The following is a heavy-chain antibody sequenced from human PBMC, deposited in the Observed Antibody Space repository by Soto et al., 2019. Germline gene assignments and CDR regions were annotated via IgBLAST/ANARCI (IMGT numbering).Heavy chain of an antibody. J-gene: IGHJ6*02. D-gene: IGHD6-6*01. V-gene: IGHV5-51*01. CDR2: IYPEDSNT. CDR3: ARLEYSSSSGGPMDV. CDR1: GYRCSIYC. Sequence: GESLKISCNGGGYRCSIYCIGWVLQMPGKGLEWMGIIYPEDSNTRYSPAFQGQVSISADKPISTAYLQWSSLKASDTAMYYCARLEYSSSSGGPMDVWGQGTTVTVSS.